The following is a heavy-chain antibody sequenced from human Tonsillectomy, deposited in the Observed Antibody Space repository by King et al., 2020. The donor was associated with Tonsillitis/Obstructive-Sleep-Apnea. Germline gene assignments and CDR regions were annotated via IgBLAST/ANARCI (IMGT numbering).Heavy chain of an antibody. CDR3: ARDSLGWYFDL. CDR2: ISSSGSTI. CDR1: GFTFSSYE. D-gene: IGHD5-12*01. Sequence: QLVQSGGGLVQPGGSLRLSCAASGFTFSSYEMNWVRQAPGKGPEWVSYISSSGSTIYYADSVKGRFTISRDNAKNSLYLQMNSLRAEDTAVYYCARDSLGWYFDLWGRGTLVSVSS. V-gene: IGHV3-48*03. J-gene: IGHJ2*01.